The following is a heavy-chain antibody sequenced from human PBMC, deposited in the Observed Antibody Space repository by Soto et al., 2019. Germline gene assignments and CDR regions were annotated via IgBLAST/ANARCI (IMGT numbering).Heavy chain of an antibody. J-gene: IGHJ4*02. CDR1: SGSINNYY. Sequence: QVQLQESGPGLVKPSETLSLTCTVSSGSINNYYWSWIRQPPGKGLGFIGYIYYAGTTTYNPSLKSRVTISVDTSKNQFSLKLSSVTAADTAVYYCARLGGYYQALDSWGQGTLLTVSS. CDR2: IYYAGTT. CDR3: ARLGGYYQALDS. V-gene: IGHV4-59*08. D-gene: IGHD3-22*01.